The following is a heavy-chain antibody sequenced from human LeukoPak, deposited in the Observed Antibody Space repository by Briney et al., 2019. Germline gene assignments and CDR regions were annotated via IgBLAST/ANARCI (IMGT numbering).Heavy chain of an antibody. Sequence: GASVKVSCKVSGYTFTDYYMHWVQQAPGKGLGWMGLVDPEDGETIYAEKFQGRVTITADTSTDTAYMELSSLRSEDTAVYYCARDVHGDYGSGWFDPWGQGTLVSVSS. CDR2: VDPEDGET. D-gene: IGHD4-17*01. V-gene: IGHV1-69-2*01. J-gene: IGHJ5*02. CDR1: GYTFTDYY. CDR3: ARDVHGDYGSGWFDP.